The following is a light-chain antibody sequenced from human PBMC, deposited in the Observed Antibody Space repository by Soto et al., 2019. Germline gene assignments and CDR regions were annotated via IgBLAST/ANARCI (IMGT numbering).Light chain of an antibody. Sequence: EIVLTQSPATLSLSPGDRATLSCRASQSVGSYLAWYQQKPGQTPRLLIYDAFNRATGIPARFSGSGSGTDFTLTISSLEPEDFAIYYGQQRSNWPPLTFGGGTKVEIK. CDR2: DAF. CDR3: QQRSNWPPLT. J-gene: IGKJ4*01. CDR1: QSVGSY. V-gene: IGKV3-11*01.